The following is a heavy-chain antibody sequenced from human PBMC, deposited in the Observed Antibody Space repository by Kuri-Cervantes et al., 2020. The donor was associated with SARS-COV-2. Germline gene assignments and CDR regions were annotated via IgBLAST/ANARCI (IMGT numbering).Heavy chain of an antibody. Sequence: GESLNISCAASGITFSSYAMHWVRQAPGKGLEWVAVISYDGSNKYYADSVKGRFTISRDNSKNTLYLQMNSLRAEDTAVYYWAGDSWGPAAQYYYYGMVVWGQGTTVTVSS. D-gene: IGHD2-2*01. CDR3: AGDSWGPAAQYYYYGMVV. V-gene: IGHV3-30-3*01. CDR2: ISYDGSNK. J-gene: IGHJ6*02. CDR1: GITFSSYA.